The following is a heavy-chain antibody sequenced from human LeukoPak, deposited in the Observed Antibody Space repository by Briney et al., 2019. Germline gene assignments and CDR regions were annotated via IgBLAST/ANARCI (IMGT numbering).Heavy chain of an antibody. J-gene: IGHJ4*02. CDR1: GGSISSYY. D-gene: IGHD2/OR15-2a*01. CDR2: IYSTGST. Sequence: PSETLSLTCTVSGGSISSYYWSWIRHPAGQGLEWIGRIYSTGSTDYNPSLKSRVTVSLDTSKNQFSLKLSSVTAADTAVYFCATRIGGGTSYYFDYWGQGTLVTVSS. CDR3: ATRIGGGTSYYFDY. V-gene: IGHV4-4*07.